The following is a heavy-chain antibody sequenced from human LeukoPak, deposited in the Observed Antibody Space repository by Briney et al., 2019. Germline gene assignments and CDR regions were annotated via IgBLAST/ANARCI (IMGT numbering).Heavy chain of an antibody. CDR3: ARGRYSYGAFDP. J-gene: IGHJ5*02. V-gene: IGHV1-69*13. D-gene: IGHD5-18*01. CDR2: IIPIFGTA. Sequence: ASVKVSCKASGGTFSSYAISWVRQAPGQGLEWMGGIIPIFGTANYAQKLQGRVTITADESTSTAYMELSSLRSEDTAVYYCARGRYSYGAFDPWGQGTLVTVSS. CDR1: GGTFSSYA.